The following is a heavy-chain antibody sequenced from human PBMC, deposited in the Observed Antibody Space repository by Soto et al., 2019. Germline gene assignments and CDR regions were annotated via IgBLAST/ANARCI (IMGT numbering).Heavy chain of an antibody. V-gene: IGHV1-69*01. Sequence: QVQLVQSGAEVKKPGSSVKVSCKASGGTFSSYSINWVRQAPGQGLEWMGEIIPIFGTANYAQKFQGRVTITADASTSTAYVELSSLRSEDTAVYYCARDGGRHSGGIDYGGQGTLVTVSS. CDR3: ARDGGRHSGGIDY. J-gene: IGHJ4*02. CDR2: IIPIFGTA. D-gene: IGHD1-26*01. CDR1: GGTFSSYS.